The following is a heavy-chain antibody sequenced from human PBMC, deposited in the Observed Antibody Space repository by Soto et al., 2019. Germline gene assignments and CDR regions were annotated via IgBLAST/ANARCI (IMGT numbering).Heavy chain of an antibody. CDR1: GDSISSRSYY. CDR2: IYYSGIC. V-gene: IGHV4-39*01. J-gene: IGHJ4*02. CDR3: ARQRISAGCQANFDG. Sequence: SETLSLTCTVTGDSISSRSYYWGWIRQPPGKGLEWIGSIYYSGICYNNPSLRCRVSMSIDTSTDQYSLKLQSVTAADTALYFRARQRISAGCQANFDGWGPG. D-gene: IGHD3-9*01.